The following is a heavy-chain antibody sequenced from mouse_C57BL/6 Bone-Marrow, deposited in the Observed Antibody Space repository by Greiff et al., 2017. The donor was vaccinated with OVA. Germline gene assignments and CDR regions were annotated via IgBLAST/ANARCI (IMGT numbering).Heavy chain of an antibody. CDR3: ARWRLRPYYYAMDY. D-gene: IGHD2-4*01. V-gene: IGHV1-69*01. CDR1: GYTFTSYW. CDR2: IDPSDSYT. J-gene: IGHJ4*01. Sequence: QVQLKQPGAELVMPGASVKLSCKASGYTFTSYWMHWVKQRPGQGLEWIGEIDPSDSYTNYNQKFKGKSTLTVDKSSSTAYMQLSSLTSEDSAVYYCARWRLRPYYYAMDYWGQGTSVTVSS.